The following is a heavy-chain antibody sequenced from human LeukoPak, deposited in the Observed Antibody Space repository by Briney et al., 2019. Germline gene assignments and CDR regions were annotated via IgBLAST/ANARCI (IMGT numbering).Heavy chain of an antibody. Sequence: SETLSLTCAVYGGSFSGYYWSWIRQPPGKGLEWIGEINHSGSTNYNPSLKSRVTISVDTSKNQFSLKLSSVTAADTSVYYCARGAKMYRSSWYARYFDYWGQGTLVTVSS. V-gene: IGHV4-34*01. D-gene: IGHD6-13*01. CDR1: GGSFSGYY. CDR3: ARGAKMYRSSWYARYFDY. J-gene: IGHJ4*02. CDR2: INHSGST.